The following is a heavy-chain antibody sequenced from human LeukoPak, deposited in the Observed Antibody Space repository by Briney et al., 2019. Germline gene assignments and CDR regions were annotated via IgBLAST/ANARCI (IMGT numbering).Heavy chain of an antibody. J-gene: IGHJ4*02. V-gene: IGHV4-34*01. CDR1: GGSFSGYY. Sequence: SETLSLTCAVYGGSFSGYYWSWIRQPPGKGLEWIGEINHSGSTNYNPSLKSRVTISVDTSKNQFSLKLSSVTAADTAVYYCARRSYNWNYRDVRYFDYWGQGNLVTVSS. CDR2: INHSGST. CDR3: ARRSYNWNYRDVRYFDY. D-gene: IGHD1-7*01.